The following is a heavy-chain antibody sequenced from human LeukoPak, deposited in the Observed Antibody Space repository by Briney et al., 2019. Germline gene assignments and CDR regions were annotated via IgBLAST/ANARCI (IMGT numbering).Heavy chain of an antibody. V-gene: IGHV1-18*01. CDR3: ARMGVPYYYDSSGYSYFDY. CDR2: ISPYNGNT. D-gene: IGHD3-22*01. Sequence: ASVKVSCKASGYTFTSYGISWLRQAPGQGLEWMGWISPYNGNTNYAQKLQGRVTMTTDTSTSTAYMELRSLRSDDTAVYYCARMGVPYYYDSSGYSYFDYWGQGNLVTVSS. CDR1: GYTFTSYG. J-gene: IGHJ4*02.